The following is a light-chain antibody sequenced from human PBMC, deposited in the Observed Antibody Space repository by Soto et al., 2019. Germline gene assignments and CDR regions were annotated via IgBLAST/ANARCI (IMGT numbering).Light chain of an antibody. V-gene: IGLV8-61*01. CDR2: STN. J-gene: IGLJ3*02. Sequence: QTVVTQEPSFSVSPGGTVTLTCGLSSSSVSTTYYPSWYQQTPGQAPRTLIYSTNTRSSGVPDRFSGSILGNKAALAITGAQADYESNYYCVLYMGSGIWVFGGGTKLTVL. CDR1: SSSVSTTYY. CDR3: VLYMGSGIWV.